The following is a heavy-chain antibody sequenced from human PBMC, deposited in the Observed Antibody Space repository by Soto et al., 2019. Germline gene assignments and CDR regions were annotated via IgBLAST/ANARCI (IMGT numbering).Heavy chain of an antibody. CDR2: ISAYNGNT. CDR1: GYTFNSYG. Sequence: QVQLVQSGAEVKKPGASVKVSCKASGYTFNSYGISWVRQAPGQGLEWMGWISAYNGNTNYAQKLQGRVTMTKDTSXXXAXXXXXXXXSXXTAVYYXXXXXSYGLLENWGQGTLVTVSS. V-gene: IGHV1-18*01. D-gene: IGHD5-18*01. CDR3: XXXXSYGLLEN. J-gene: IGHJ4*02.